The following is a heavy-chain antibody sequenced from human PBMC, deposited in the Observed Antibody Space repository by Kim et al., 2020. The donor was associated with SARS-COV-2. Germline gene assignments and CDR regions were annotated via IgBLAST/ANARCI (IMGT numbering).Heavy chain of an antibody. CDR3: ASALGH. J-gene: IGHJ4*02. D-gene: IGHD3-16*02. CDR2: YTSGPT. V-gene: IGHV4-4*07. Sequence: YTSGPTNYNPSLRSRVTMSVDMSKNQFSLKLSSVTAADTAVYYCASALGHWGQGTLVTVSS.